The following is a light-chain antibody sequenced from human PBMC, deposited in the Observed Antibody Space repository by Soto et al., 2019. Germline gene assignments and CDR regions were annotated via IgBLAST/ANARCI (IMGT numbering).Light chain of an antibody. J-gene: IGKJ4*01. CDR3: QQYDNLPLT. CDR2: TAS. V-gene: IGKV1-6*01. CDR1: QAIRND. Sequence: AIQMTQSPSSLSASVGDRVIITCRASQAIRNDLGWYQQKPGKAPKLLIYTASTLQSGVPSRFSGSGPGADFTLTIRSLQPEDSATYYCQQYDNLPLTFGGGTKVDIK.